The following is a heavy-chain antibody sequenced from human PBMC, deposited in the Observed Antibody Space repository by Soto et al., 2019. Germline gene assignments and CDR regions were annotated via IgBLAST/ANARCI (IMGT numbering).Heavy chain of an antibody. CDR1: GYTFTSYA. CDR2: INTNTGNP. D-gene: IGHD3-3*01. CDR3: ARGDAGYDFWSGYPPMGQQLGGVDY. V-gene: IGHV7-4-1*01. Sequence: QVQLVQSGSELKKPGASVKVSCKASGYTFTSYAMNWVRQAPGQGLEWMGWINTNTGNPTYAQGFTGRFVFSLDTSVSTAYLQICRLKAEDTAVYYCARGDAGYDFWSGYPPMGQQLGGVDYWVQGTLVTVSS. J-gene: IGHJ4*02.